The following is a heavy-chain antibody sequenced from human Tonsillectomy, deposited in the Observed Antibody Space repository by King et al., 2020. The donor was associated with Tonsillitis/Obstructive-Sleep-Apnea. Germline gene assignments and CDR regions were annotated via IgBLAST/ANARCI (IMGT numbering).Heavy chain of an antibody. Sequence: VQLVESGGGVVQPGRSLRLSCAASGFTFSNYAMHWVRQAPGRGLEWVAVISYDGSDKYYADSVKGRFTISRDNSKNTLYLQMDSLRAEDTAVYYCARDLGMVIDFYMDVWGKGTTVTVSS. J-gene: IGHJ6*03. V-gene: IGHV3-30*04. CDR3: ARDLGMVIDFYMDV. D-gene: IGHD3-3*01. CDR2: ISYDGSDK. CDR1: GFTFSNYA.